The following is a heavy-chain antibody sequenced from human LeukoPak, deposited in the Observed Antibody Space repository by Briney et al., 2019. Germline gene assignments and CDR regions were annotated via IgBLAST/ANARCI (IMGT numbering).Heavy chain of an antibody. CDR3: ARDQYCSSTSCYAGDGFYYYYGMDV. V-gene: IGHV1-18*01. CDR1: GYTFTSYG. D-gene: IGHD2-2*01. Sequence: ASVKVSCKASGYTFTSYGISWVRQAPGQGLEWMGLISAYNGITNYAQKLQGRVTMTTDTSTSTAYMELRSLRSDDTAVYYCARDQYCSSTSCYAGDGFYYYYGMDVWGQGTTVTVSS. CDR2: ISAYNGIT. J-gene: IGHJ6*02.